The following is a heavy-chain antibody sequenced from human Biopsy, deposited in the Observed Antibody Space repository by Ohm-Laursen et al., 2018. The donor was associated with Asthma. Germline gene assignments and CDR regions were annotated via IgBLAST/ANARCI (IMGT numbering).Heavy chain of an antibody. V-gene: IGHV4-59*01. CDR1: PGSINDYY. D-gene: IGHD6-13*01. CDR3: ARATSTWSQSGPHFFDH. Sequence: VTLSLTCTVSPGSINDYYWNWIRPFPGKGLVWIGYVHSSGSTRFNPSLKSRVTVSVATSDDQVSLKLSSVSAADTAIYYCARATSTWSQSGPHFFDHWGPGTLVTVSS. CDR2: VHSSGST. J-gene: IGHJ5*02.